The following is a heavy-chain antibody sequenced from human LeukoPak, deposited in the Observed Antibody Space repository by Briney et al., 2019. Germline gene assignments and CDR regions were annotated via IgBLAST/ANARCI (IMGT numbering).Heavy chain of an antibody. CDR2: INLDGTEE. CDR3: ASGRHDFLH. CDR1: GFVFSTYW. Sequence: PGGSLRLSCAASGFVFSTYWMTWVRQAPGKGLEWVANINLDGTEEHYVASSLKGRFTISRDNAKNSLYLQMTSLRVEDTAVYYCASGRHDFLHWGQGTLVTVSS. V-gene: IGHV3-7*01. J-gene: IGHJ4*02. D-gene: IGHD3/OR15-3a*01.